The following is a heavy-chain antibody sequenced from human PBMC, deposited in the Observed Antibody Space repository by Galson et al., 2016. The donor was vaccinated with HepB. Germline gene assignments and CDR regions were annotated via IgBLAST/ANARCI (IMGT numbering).Heavy chain of an antibody. CDR3: ARIARGSSYTLGYFGL. CDR1: GFTFRSYD. J-gene: IGHJ2*01. D-gene: IGHD6-13*01. CDR2: IGTLHDS. Sequence: SLRLSCAASGFTFRSYDISWVRQSTGKGLEWVAAIGTLHDSFFPDSVQGRFSISRENVKNSLYLQLNRLRAGDKAVHYCARIARGSSYTLGYFGLWGRGTLVTVSS. V-gene: IGHV3-13*04.